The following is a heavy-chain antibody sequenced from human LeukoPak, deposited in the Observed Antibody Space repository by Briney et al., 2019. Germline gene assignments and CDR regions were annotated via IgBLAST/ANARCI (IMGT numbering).Heavy chain of an antibody. CDR3: ARALRAFDC. V-gene: IGHV3-21*01. CDR1: GGTFSSYN. CDR2: ISSGGHYI. J-gene: IGHJ4*02. Sequence: GGSLRLSCAASGGTFSSYNMHWVRQAPGKGLEWVSSISSGGHYIYYADSVKGRFTIPRDNAKNSLYLQVNSLRAEDTAVYYCARALRAFDCWGQGTLVTVSS.